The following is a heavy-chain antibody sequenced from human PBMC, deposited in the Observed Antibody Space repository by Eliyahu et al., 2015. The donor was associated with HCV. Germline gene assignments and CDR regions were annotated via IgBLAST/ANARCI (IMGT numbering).Heavy chain of an antibody. CDR2: IFYSGST. CDR3: ARVSYGHYFDT. CDR1: GGSISSSTYY. D-gene: IGHD5/OR15-5a*01. Sequence: QLQLQESGPGLVKPSETLSLTCHVSGGSISSSTYYWGWIRQPPGKGLAWIGSIFYSGSTYYNPSLKSRVSISVDTSNNQVSLRLSSVTAADTAVYYCARVSYGHYFDTWGQGTLVTVSS. V-gene: IGHV4-39*01. J-gene: IGHJ4*02.